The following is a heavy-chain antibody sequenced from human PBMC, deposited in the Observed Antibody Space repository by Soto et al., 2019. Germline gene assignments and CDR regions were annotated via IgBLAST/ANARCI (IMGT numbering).Heavy chain of an antibody. CDR3: ARLDAYNSFDY. Sequence: QLRLQESGSGLVKPSQTLSLTCAVSGEYISSGGYYWNWIRLPPGKGLEWIGSLYHNGGTYYNPSLKSRVTISLDRSKSQFSLKLSSVTAAATAVYFCARLDAYNSFDYWGQGILVTVSS. CDR2: LYHNGGT. V-gene: IGHV4-30-2*01. J-gene: IGHJ4*02. CDR1: GEYISSGGYY. D-gene: IGHD2-2*01.